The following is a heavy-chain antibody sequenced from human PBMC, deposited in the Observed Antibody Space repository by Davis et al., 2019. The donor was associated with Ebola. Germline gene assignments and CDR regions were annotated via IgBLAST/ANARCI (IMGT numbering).Heavy chain of an antibody. CDR1: GASISSYY. CDR3: ARLTIEATTLWLPEKFDL. Sequence: MPSETLSLTCSVSGASISSYYWGWIRQPPGKGLEWIGCVSHTGSTYYNPSLKSRVTISIDTSKHHFSLKLSSVTAADTAVYYCARLTIEATTLWLPEKFDLWGRGTRVTVSS. J-gene: IGHJ2*01. D-gene: IGHD5-12*01. V-gene: IGHV4-39*02. CDR2: VSHTGST.